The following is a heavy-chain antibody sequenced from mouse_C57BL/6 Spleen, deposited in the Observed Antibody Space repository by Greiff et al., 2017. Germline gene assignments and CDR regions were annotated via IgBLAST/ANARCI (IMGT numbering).Heavy chain of an antibody. CDR3: VRPFYDCYPYAMDD. J-gene: IGHJ4*01. V-gene: IGHV10-1*01. CDR1: GFSFNTYA. CDR2: IRSKSNNYAT. D-gene: IGHD2-3*01. Sequence: EVQLVESGGGLVQPKGSLKLSCAASGFSFNTYAMNWVRQAPGKGLEWVARIRSKSNNYATYYADSVKDRFTIFRDDSESMLYLQMNNLKTEDTAMYYCVRPFYDCYPYAMDDWGQGTSVTVSS.